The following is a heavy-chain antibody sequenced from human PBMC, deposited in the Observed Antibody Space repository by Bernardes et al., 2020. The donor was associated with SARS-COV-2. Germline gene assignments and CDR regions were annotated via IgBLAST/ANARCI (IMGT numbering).Heavy chain of an antibody. V-gene: IGHV1-18*01. J-gene: IGHJ5*02. Sequence: ASVKVSCKASGYTFTSYVIIWVRQAPGQGLEWMGWISAYNGNTNYAQKLQGRVTMTTDTSTSTAYMELRSLRSDDTAVYYCARDADRTMVRGVIIATPHNWFDPWGQGTLVTVSS. CDR3: ARDADRTMVRGVIIATPHNWFDP. D-gene: IGHD3-10*01. CDR2: ISAYNGNT. CDR1: GYTFTSYV.